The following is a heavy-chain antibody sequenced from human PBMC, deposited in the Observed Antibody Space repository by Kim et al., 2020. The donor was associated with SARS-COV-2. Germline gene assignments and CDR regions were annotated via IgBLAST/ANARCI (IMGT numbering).Heavy chain of an antibody. Sequence: GGSLRLSCAASGFTFSSYAMSWVRQAPGKGLEWVSAISGSGGSTYYADSVKGRFTISRDNSKNTLYLQMNSLRAEDTAVYYCAKDAQPGQLPGWAGMDVWGQGTTVTVSS. CDR3: AKDAQPGQLPGWAGMDV. V-gene: IGHV3-23*01. J-gene: IGHJ6*02. CDR2: ISGSGGST. CDR1: GFTFSSYA. D-gene: IGHD2-2*01.